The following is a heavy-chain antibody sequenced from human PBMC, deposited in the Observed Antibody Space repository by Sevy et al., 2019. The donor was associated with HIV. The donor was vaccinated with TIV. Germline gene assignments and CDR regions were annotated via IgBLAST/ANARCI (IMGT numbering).Heavy chain of an antibody. CDR2: ISNSGTSI. J-gene: IGHJ4*02. CDR3: ARDLPPSATTVAHFDY. V-gene: IGHV3-48*03. D-gene: IGHD4-17*01. CDR1: GFTFSSYE. Sequence: GGSLRLSCAASGFTFSSYEMNWVRQAPGKGLELVSYISNSGTSIYYSDSVKGRFTISRDNARNSLYLQMNSLRAEDTAVYYCARDLPPSATTVAHFDYWGQGTLVTVSS.